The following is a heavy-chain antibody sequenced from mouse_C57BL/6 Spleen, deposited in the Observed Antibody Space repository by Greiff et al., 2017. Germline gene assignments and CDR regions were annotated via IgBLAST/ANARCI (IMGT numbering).Heavy chain of an antibody. D-gene: IGHD6-1*01. CDR2: IHPNSGST. CDR1: GYTFTSYW. CDR3: ASSRGRPHFDY. Sequence: VQLQQPGAELVKPGASVKLSCKASGYTFTSYWMHWVKQRPGQGLEWIGMIHPNSGSTNYNEKFKSKATLTVDKSTSTAYVQLNGLTSEDYAVYYYASSRGRPHFDYWGQGTTLTVSS. V-gene: IGHV1-64*01. J-gene: IGHJ2*01.